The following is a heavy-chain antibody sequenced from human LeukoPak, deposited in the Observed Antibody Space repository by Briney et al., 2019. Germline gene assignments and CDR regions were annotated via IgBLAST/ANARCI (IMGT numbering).Heavy chain of an antibody. D-gene: IGHD3-10*02. CDR1: GFTFNSCS. CDR2: ISDDETYK. J-gene: IGHJ4*02. Sequence: PGGSLRLSCAASGFTFNSCSMHWVRQAPGKGLEWVTAISDDETYKFYADSVKGRFTISRDNSKNTLYLQMNSLRVEDTAIYYCTRGMLRQPRDYWGQGMLVTVSS. CDR3: TRGMLRQPRDY. V-gene: IGHV3-30-3*01.